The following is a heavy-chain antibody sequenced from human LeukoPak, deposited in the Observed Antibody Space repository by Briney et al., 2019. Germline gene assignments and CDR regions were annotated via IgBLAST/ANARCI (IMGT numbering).Heavy chain of an antibody. V-gene: IGHV4-59*01. J-gene: IGHJ4*02. CDR1: GGSISIYY. CDR2: IYYSGST. D-gene: IGHD5-24*01. CDR3: ARGLLRDGYTLIPSAFDY. Sequence: KPSQTLSLTCTVSGGSISIYYWGWIRQPPGKGLGWIGYIYYSGSTNYNPSLKSRVTISVARSRPQFSLKLSSVPAADTAVYYCARGLLRDGYTLIPSAFDYWGQGTLVTVSS.